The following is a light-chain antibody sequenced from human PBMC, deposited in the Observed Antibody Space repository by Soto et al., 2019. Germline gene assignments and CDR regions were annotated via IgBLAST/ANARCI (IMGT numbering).Light chain of an antibody. CDR2: DAS. CDR1: QSVSSY. V-gene: IGKV3-11*01. CDR3: QQRSNWPLT. Sequence: EILMTQSPDTLSVSPGERATLSCRASQSVSSYLAWYQQKPGQAPRLLIYDASNRATGIPARFGGSGSGTDFTLTISSLEPEDFAVYYCQQRSNWPLTFGGGTKVDIK. J-gene: IGKJ4*01.